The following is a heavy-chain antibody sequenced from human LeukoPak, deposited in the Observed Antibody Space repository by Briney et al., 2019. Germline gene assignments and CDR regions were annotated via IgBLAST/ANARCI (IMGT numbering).Heavy chain of an antibody. CDR1: GFTFTSST. D-gene: IGHD5-18*01. J-gene: IGHJ5*02. V-gene: IGHV1-58*02. CDR2: IVVGSGNT. Sequence: SVKVSCKASGFTFTSSTMQWVRQTRGQRLEWIGWIVVGSGNTNYAQKFQERVTITRDMSTSTAYMGLSSPRSEDTAVYYCAADNWYSYGLFDPWGQGTLVTVSS. CDR3: AADNWYSYGLFDP.